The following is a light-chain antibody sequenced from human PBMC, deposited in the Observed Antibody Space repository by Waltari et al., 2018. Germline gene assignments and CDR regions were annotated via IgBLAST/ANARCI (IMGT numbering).Light chain of an antibody. V-gene: IGKV3-15*01. Sequence: EIVMTQSPATLAVSPGERATLSCRASQSISTMLAWYQQKPGQAPRFLIYGASTRAPGIPARFSGSGSGTEYTLTISSLQSEDFAVYYCQQYNDWPYTLGQGTKLEIK. CDR3: QQYNDWPYT. J-gene: IGKJ2*01. CDR1: QSISTM. CDR2: GAS.